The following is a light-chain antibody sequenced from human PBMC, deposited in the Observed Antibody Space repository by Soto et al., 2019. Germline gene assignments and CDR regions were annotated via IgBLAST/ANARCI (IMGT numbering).Light chain of an antibody. CDR3: KKSSAFPLN. V-gene: IGKV3D-20*02. Sequence: DIVLTQSPVTLSLSPGEIATLSCSASQSLNSSYLAWYQQKPGQAPRLLIYDASSRATGIPDRFSGSGSGTDFTLTISRLEPEDFATYFCKKSSAFPLNFGGGTKVDIK. J-gene: IGKJ4*01. CDR2: DAS. CDR1: QSLNSSY.